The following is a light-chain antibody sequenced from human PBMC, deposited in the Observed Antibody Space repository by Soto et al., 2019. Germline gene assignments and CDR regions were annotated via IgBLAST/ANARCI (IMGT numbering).Light chain of an antibody. CDR2: EVS. CDR1: SSDVGRYDY. V-gene: IGLV2-14*01. J-gene: IGLJ1*01. Sequence: QSALTRPASVSGSPGQSITISCTGTSSDVGRYDYVSWYQQHPGKAPKLMVSEVSHRPSGVSNRFSGSKSGNTASLTISGLQAEDEADYYCSSYSTMGTYVFGAGTKVTV. CDR3: SSYSTMGTYV.